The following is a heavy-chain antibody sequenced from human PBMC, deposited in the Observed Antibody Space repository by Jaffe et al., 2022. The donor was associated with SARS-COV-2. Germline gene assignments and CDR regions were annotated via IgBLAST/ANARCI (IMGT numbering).Heavy chain of an antibody. D-gene: IGHD6-6*01. CDR3: ARLGASIAARRLDY. V-gene: IGHV4-39*01. CDR1: GGSISSSSYY. CDR2: IYYSGST. J-gene: IGHJ4*02. Sequence: QLQLQESGPGLVKPSETLSLTCTVSGGSISSSSYYWGWIRQPPGKGLEWIVSIYYSGSTYYNPSLKSRVTTSVDTSKNQFSLKLSSVTAADTAVYYCARLGASIAARRLDYWGQGTLVTVSS.